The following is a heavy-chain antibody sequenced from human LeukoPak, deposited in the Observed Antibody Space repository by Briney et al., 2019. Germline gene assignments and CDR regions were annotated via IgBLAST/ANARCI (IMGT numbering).Heavy chain of an antibody. CDR1: GFTFNNYG. Sequence: GGSLRLSCAASGFTFNNYGIHWVRQAPGKGLEWVAFIRYDGSNKYYADSVKGRFTISRDNSKNTLYLQMNSLRAEDTAVYYCARGGYYNILTGYYNKLLAFDYWGQGTLVTVSS. CDR2: IRYDGSNK. V-gene: IGHV3-30*02. J-gene: IGHJ4*02. CDR3: ARGGYYNILTGYYNKLLAFDY. D-gene: IGHD3-9*01.